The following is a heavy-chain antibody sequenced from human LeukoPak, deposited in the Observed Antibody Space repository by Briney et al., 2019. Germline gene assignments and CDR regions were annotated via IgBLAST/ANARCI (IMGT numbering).Heavy chain of an antibody. CDR3: ASGLLYSSGWPFDY. CDR2: NYYSGST. D-gene: IGHD6-19*01. V-gene: IGHV4-59*01. Sequence: PSETLSLTCTVSGGSISSYYWSWIRQPPGKGLEWIGYNYYSGSTNYNPSLKSRVTMSADTSKNQFSLKLSSVTAADTAVYYCASGLLYSSGWPFDYWGQGNLITVSS. J-gene: IGHJ4*02. CDR1: GGSISSYY.